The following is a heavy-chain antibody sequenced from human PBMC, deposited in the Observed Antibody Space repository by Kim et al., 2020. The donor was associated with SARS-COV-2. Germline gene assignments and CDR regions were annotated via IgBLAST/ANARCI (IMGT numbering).Heavy chain of an antibody. V-gene: IGHV3-21*01. Sequence: GGSLRLSCAASGFTFSSYSMNWVRQAPGKGLEWVSSISSSSSYIYYADSVKGRFTISRDNAKNSLYLQMNSLRAEDTAVYYCARDQVKNWKHDYYYGMDVWGQGTTVTVSS. CDR2: ISSSSSYI. J-gene: IGHJ6*02. CDR1: GFTFSSYS. D-gene: IGHD1-1*01. CDR3: ARDQVKNWKHDYYYGMDV.